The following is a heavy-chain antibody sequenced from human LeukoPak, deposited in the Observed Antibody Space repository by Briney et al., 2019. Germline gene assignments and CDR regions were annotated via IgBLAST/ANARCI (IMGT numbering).Heavy chain of an antibody. CDR2: FDPEDGET. CDR3: ATDLYYDSSSPTS. V-gene: IGHV1-24*01. D-gene: IGHD3-22*01. J-gene: IGHJ5*02. CDR1: GGTFSSYA. Sequence: ASVKVSCKASGGTFSSYAISWVRQAPGQGLEWMGGFDPEDGETIYAQKFQGRVTMTEDTSTDTAYMELSSLRSEDTAVYYCATDLYYDSSSPTSWGQGTLVTVSS.